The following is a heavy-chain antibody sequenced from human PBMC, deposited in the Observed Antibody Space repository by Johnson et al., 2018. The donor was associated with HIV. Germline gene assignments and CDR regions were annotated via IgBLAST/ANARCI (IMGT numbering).Heavy chain of an antibody. V-gene: IGHV3-15*01. CDR3: ATDVYPGPRYQLLHRGI. J-gene: IGHJ3*02. CDR1: GFTFSNAW. CDR2: IKSKTDGGTK. Sequence: GHLVESGGGFVKPGGSLRLSCAASGFTFSNAWMSRDRQAQAKELVWVGRIKSKTDGGTKDNTAPVKGRFPISRDDSKNMLYLQMNSLKNEDTAVYYCATDVYPGPRYQLLHRGIWGHGTMITVSS. D-gene: IGHD2-2*01.